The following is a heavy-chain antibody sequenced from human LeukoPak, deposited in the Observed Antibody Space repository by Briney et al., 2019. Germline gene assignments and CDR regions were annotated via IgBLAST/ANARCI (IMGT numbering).Heavy chain of an antibody. CDR1: GDAINTNTYC. CDR3: ASHYDILTGYEY. V-gene: IGHV4-39*01. CDR2: IYYTGST. Sequence: SETLSLTCIVSGDAINTNTYCWGWIRQPPGKGLEWIGSIYYTGSTYYNPSLKSRVTISVDTSKNQFSLKLTSVTAADTAMYYCASHYDILTGYEYWGQGTLVTVSS. J-gene: IGHJ4*02. D-gene: IGHD3-9*01.